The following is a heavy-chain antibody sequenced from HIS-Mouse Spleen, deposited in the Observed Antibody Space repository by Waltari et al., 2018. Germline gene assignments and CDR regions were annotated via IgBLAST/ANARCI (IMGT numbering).Heavy chain of an antibody. J-gene: IGHJ2*01. Sequence: QLQLQESGPGLVKPSETLSLTCTVSGGSTSSSSYYWGWIRQPPGKGLEWIGSIYYSGSTYYNPSLKSRVTISVDTSKNQFSLKLSSVTAADTAVYYCARTRGYWYFDLWGRGTLVTVSS. CDR2: IYYSGST. D-gene: IGHD3-10*01. CDR1: GGSTSSSSYY. CDR3: ARTRGYWYFDL. V-gene: IGHV4-39*01.